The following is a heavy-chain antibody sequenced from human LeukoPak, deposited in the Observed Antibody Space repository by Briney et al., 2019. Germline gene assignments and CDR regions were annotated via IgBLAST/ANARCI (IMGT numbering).Heavy chain of an antibody. J-gene: IGHJ4*02. CDR2: IWYDGTSE. V-gene: IGHV3-33*06. D-gene: IGHD3-10*01. Sequence: GRSLRLSCAASGFSFSSSGMHWVRQAPGKGLESVAVIWYDGTSEYYADSVKGRFTISRDNSKNTLYLQMNSLRAEDTAVYYCAKDGSGSYSRFDYWGQGTLVTVSS. CDR1: GFSFSSSG. CDR3: AKDGSGSYSRFDY.